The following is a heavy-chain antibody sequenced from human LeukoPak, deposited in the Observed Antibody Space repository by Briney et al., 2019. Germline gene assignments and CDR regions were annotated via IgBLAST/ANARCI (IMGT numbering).Heavy chain of an antibody. CDR1: GFTFSSYE. Sequence: GGSLRLSCAASGFTFSSYEMNWVRQAPGKGLEWVSYISSSGSTIYYADSVKGRFTISRDNSKNTLYLQMNSLRAEDTAVYYCAKDLYYYDSSVDYWGQGTLVTVSS. CDR3: AKDLYYYDSSVDY. V-gene: IGHV3-48*03. CDR2: ISSSGSTI. J-gene: IGHJ4*02. D-gene: IGHD3-22*01.